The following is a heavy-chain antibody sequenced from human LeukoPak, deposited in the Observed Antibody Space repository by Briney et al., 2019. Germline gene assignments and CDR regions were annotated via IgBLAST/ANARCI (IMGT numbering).Heavy chain of an antibody. Sequence: SDTLSLTCTVSGGSISGYFWHWIRQPAGKGLEWIGRVHISEATINNPSLKSRVTMSVDTSNNHFSLNLSSVTAADTAVYYCARGYRISEIRFFEWLLDYWGQGYLVTVSS. CDR2: VHISEAT. J-gene: IGHJ4*02. V-gene: IGHV4-4*07. CDR3: ARGYRISEIRFFEWLLDY. CDR1: GGSISGYF. D-gene: IGHD3-3*01.